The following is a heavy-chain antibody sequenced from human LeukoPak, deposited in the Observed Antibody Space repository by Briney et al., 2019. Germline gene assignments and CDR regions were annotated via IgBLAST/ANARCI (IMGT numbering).Heavy chain of an antibody. CDR1: GGSISSYY. D-gene: IGHD3-3*01. J-gene: IGHJ5*02. CDR2: IYTSGST. V-gene: IGHV4-4*07. Sequence: PSETLSLTCTVSGGSISSYYWSWIRQPAGKGLEWIGRIYTSGSTNYNPSLKSRVTMSVDTSKNQFSLKLSSVTAADTAVYHCARDSQYYDFWSGYSFWFDPWGQGTLVTVSS. CDR3: ARDSQYYDFWSGYSFWFDP.